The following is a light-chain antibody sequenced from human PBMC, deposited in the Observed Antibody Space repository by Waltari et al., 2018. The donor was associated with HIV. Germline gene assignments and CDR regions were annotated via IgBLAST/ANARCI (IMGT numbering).Light chain of an antibody. CDR1: QRVSSW. Sequence: DIQMTHSPYPLSASVGDTVSITCRASQRVSSWLAWYQQKPGKAPKVLIYKASSLVSGVPSRFSGSGSGTEFTLTISSLQPDDFASYFCLHYKSYPLTFGGGTKVEIK. CDR3: LHYKSYPLT. V-gene: IGKV1-5*03. CDR2: KAS. J-gene: IGKJ4*01.